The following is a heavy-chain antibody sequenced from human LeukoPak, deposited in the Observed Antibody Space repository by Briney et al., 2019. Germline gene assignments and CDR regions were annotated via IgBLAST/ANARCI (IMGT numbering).Heavy chain of an antibody. V-gene: IGHV1-18*01. J-gene: IGHJ6*02. CDR3: ARDPDYFYYYGMDV. CDR2: ISAYNGNT. CDR1: GYTFTGYG. Sequence: SVKVSCKASGYTFTGYGISWVRQAPGQGLEWMGWISAYNGNTNYAQKLQGRVTMTTDTSTSTAYMELRSLRSDDTAVYYCARDPDYFYYYGMDVWGQGTTVTVSS.